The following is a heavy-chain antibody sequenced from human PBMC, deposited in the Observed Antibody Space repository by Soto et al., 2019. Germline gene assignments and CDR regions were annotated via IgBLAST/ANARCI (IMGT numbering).Heavy chain of an antibody. Sequence: QLQLQESGSGLVKPSQTLSLTCAVSGGSISSGGYSWSWIRQPPGKGLEWIGYIYHSGSTYYNPSPTRRVTTSVDRSKNPFSLKLISVTAADTAVYYCARTGYYHHSGMAVWGQGTTVTVSS. CDR3: ARTGYYHHSGMAV. CDR1: GGSISSGGYS. J-gene: IGHJ6*02. D-gene: IGHD3-22*01. V-gene: IGHV4-30-2*01. CDR2: IYHSGST.